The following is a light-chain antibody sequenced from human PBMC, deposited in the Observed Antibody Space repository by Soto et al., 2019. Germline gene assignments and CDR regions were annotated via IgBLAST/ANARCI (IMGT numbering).Light chain of an antibody. CDR1: SSDVGGYNY. J-gene: IGLJ3*02. CDR3: CSYVDTDTWV. CDR2: GVS. Sequence: QSVLTQPPSASGSPGQSVAISCTGTSSDVGGYNYVSWYQQYPGKAPKLMISGVSERPSGVPDRFSGSKSGNTASLTIPGLQAEDEADYYCCSYVDTDTWVFGGGTKLTVL. V-gene: IGLV2-11*01.